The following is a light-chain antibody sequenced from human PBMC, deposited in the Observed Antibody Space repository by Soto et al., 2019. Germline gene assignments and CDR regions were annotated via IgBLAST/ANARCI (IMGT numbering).Light chain of an antibody. CDR3: QQSGISPWT. Sequence: EIVLTHSPATLSLSPGERATLSCRASQSVSSYLAWYQQKPGQAPRLLIYDASNRATGIPARFSGSGSGTDFTLTISSLEPEDFATYYCQQSGISPWTFGQGTKVDIK. CDR2: DAS. J-gene: IGKJ1*01. V-gene: IGKV3-11*01. CDR1: QSVSSY.